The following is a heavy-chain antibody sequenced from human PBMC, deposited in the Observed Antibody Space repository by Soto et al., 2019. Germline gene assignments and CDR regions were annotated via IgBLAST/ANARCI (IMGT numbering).Heavy chain of an antibody. V-gene: IGHV1-18*01. D-gene: IGHD5-18*01. CDR1: GYTFTSYS. Sequence: QVQLVQSGAEVKKPGASVKVSCKASGYTFTSYSISWVRQAPGQGIEWMGWISAYNGNTYHARQLQGRVTNTTDTSTRTAYMELRSLRSDDTAVYYCARDVGYGLIDYWGQGTLVTVSS. CDR3: ARDVGYGLIDY. J-gene: IGHJ4*02. CDR2: ISAYNGNT.